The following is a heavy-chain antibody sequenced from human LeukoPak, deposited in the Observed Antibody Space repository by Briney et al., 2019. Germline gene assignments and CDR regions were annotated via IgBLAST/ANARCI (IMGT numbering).Heavy chain of an antibody. Sequence: TGGSLRLSCAASGFTFSSYAMSWVRQAPGKGLEWVPAISGSGGSTYYADSVKGRFTISRDNSKNTLYLQMNSLRAEDTAVYYCAKVTRARYGSGSYSWFDPWGQGTLVTVSS. CDR1: GFTFSSYA. J-gene: IGHJ5*02. CDR2: ISGSGGST. V-gene: IGHV3-23*01. CDR3: AKVTRARYGSGSYSWFDP. D-gene: IGHD3-10*01.